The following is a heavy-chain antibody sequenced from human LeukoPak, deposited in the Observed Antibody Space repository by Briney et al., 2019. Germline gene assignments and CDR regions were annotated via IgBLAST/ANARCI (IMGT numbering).Heavy chain of an antibody. CDR3: AKDTSYDILTGSFDY. CDR1: GLTFDDYA. J-gene: IGHJ4*02. Sequence: GGSLRLSCAASGLTFDDYAMHWVRQAPWKGLEWVSGISWNSGRIGYADSVKGRFTISRDNAKNSLYLQMNSLRAEDTAFYYCAKDTSYDILTGSFDYWGQGTLVTVSS. CDR2: ISWNSGRI. D-gene: IGHD3-9*01. V-gene: IGHV3-9*01.